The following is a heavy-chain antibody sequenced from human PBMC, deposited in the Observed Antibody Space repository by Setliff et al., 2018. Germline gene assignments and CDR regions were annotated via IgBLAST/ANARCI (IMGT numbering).Heavy chain of an antibody. CDR3: ATFRGYTYGYDY. Sequence: ASVKVSCKASGDSIPKNAISWVRQAPGQGLEWMGWLQTYSGHTNYAQKFRGRATMTTDTSTRTAYLELRALTSDDTAVYYCATFRGYTYGYDYWGQGTLVTVSS. V-gene: IGHV1-18*01. CDR1: GDSIPKNA. D-gene: IGHD5-18*01. CDR2: LQTYSGHT. J-gene: IGHJ4*02.